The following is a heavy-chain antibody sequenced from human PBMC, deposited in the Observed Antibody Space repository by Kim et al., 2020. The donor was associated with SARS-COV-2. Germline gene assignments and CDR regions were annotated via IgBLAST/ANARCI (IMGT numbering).Heavy chain of an antibody. J-gene: IGHJ6*02. Sequence: GIANYAQKFQGRVTITADKSTSTAYMELSSLRSEDTAVYYCASVVGGMDVWGQGTTVTVSS. V-gene: IGHV1-69*02. CDR3: ASVVGGMDV. CDR2: GIA. D-gene: IGHD2-2*01.